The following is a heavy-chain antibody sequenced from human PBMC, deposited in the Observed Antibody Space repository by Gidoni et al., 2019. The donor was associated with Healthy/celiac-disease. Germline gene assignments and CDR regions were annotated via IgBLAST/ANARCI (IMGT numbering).Heavy chain of an antibody. D-gene: IGHD2-2*02. V-gene: IGHV4-61*01. CDR3: ASGPVVPAAISPYHYYYGMDV. J-gene: IGHJ6*02. CDR2: IYYSGST. CDR1: GGSVSSGSYY. Sequence: QVQLQESGPGLVKPSETLSLTCTVSGGSVSSGSYYWSWIRQPPGKGLEWIGYIYYSGSTNYNPSLKSRVTISVDTSKNQFSLKLSSVTAADTAVYYCASGPVVPAAISPYHYYYGMDVWGQGTTVTVSS.